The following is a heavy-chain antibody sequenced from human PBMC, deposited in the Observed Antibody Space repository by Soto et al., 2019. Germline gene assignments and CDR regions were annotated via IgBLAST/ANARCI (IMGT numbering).Heavy chain of an antibody. CDR1: GGTFSSYA. D-gene: IGHD6-19*01. CDR3: ARGVEDSSGWYPGHYYYYGMDV. Sequence: SVKVSCKASGGTFSSYAISWVRQAPGQGLEWMGGIIPIFGTANYAQKFQGRVTITADESTSTAYMELSSLGSEDTAVYYCARGVEDSSGWYPGHYYYYGMDVWGQGTTVTVSS. CDR2: IIPIFGTA. J-gene: IGHJ6*02. V-gene: IGHV1-69*13.